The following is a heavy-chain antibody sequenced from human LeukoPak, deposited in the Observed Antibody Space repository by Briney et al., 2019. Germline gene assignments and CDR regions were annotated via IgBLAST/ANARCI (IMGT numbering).Heavy chain of an antibody. J-gene: IGHJ4*02. Sequence: GGSLRLSCAASGFTFTNAWMNWVRQAPGKGLEWVGRIKSKADGETIDYAAPVKGRFTFSRDDSKNVLYLQMNSLKSEDTAVYYCSTLTSRGLSDSWGQGTLVTVSS. CDR3: STLTSRGLSDS. CDR2: IKSKADGETI. V-gene: IGHV3-15*07. D-gene: IGHD1-20*01. CDR1: GFTFTNAW.